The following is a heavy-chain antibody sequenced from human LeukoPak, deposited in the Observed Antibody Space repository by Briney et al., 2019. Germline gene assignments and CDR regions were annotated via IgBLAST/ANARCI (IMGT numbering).Heavy chain of an antibody. CDR3: ARHLDGYNGFDP. Sequence: SETLSLTCTVSCGSISGSSYYWGWIRQPPGKDLEWIGSIYYSGSTYYNPSLKSRVTISVDTSKNQFSLTLSSVTAADTAVYYGARHLDGYNGFDPWGEGTLVTVSS. D-gene: IGHD5-24*01. V-gene: IGHV4-39*01. CDR1: CGSISGSSYY. J-gene: IGHJ5*02. CDR2: IYYSGST.